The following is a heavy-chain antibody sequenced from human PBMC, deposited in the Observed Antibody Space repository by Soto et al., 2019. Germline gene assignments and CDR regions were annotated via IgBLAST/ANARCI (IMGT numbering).Heavy chain of an antibody. CDR1: GFSFSSYP. J-gene: IGHJ4*02. V-gene: IGHV3-48*01. CDR3: ARGGATWYADY. Sequence: EVQLVESGGDLVQPGGSLRLSCAGSGFSFSSYPINWVRQAPGKGLEWVSYISSSSSAIHYGHSVKGRFTISRDNGKNSVYLQMNSLRAEDTAVYYCARGGATWYADYWGQGTLVTVSS. D-gene: IGHD6-13*01. CDR2: ISSSSSAI.